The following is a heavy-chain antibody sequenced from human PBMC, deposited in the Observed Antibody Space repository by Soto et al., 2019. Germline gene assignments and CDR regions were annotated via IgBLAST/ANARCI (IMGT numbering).Heavy chain of an antibody. Sequence: PSETLSLTCTVSGGSISSYYWSWIRQPPGKGLEWIGYIYYSGSTNYNPSLKSRVTISVDTSKNQFSLKLSSVTAADTAVYYCARPRDGYNSFGYWGQGTLVTVSS. CDR1: GGSISSYY. J-gene: IGHJ4*02. CDR2: IYYSGST. D-gene: IGHD5-12*01. V-gene: IGHV4-59*12. CDR3: ARPRDGYNSFGY.